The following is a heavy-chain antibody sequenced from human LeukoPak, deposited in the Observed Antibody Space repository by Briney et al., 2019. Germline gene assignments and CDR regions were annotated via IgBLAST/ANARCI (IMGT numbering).Heavy chain of an antibody. V-gene: IGHV4-59*08. CDR1: GGSISSYY. D-gene: IGHD4-17*01. CDR3: ARLPSLRGAYFDY. Sequence: NPSETLSLTCTVSGGSISSYYWSWIRQPPGKGLWWIGYIYYSGSTNYNPSLKSRVTISVDTSKHQFSLKLSSVTAADTAVYYCARLPSLRGAYFDYWGQGTLVTVSS. J-gene: IGHJ4*02. CDR2: IYYSGST.